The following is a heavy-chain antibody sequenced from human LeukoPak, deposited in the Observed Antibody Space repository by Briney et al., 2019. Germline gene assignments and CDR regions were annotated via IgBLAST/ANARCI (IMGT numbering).Heavy chain of an antibody. CDR3: ARDPNQYEAVHPFDY. J-gene: IGHJ4*02. Sequence: ASVKVSCKASGGTFSSYAISWVRQAPGQGLEWMGGIIPIFGTANYAQKFQGRVTITTDESTSTAYMELSSLRSEDTAVYYCARDPNQYEAVHPFDYWGQGTLVTVSS. CDR2: IIPIFGTA. D-gene: IGHD6-19*01. V-gene: IGHV1-69*05. CDR1: GGTFSSYA.